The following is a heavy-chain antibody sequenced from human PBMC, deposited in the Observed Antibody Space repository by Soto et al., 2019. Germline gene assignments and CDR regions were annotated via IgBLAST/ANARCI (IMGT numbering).Heavy chain of an antibody. Sequence: GGSLRLSCAASGFTFSSYGMHWVRQAPGKGLEWVAVTWYDGSNKYYADSVKGRFTISRDNSKNTLYLQMDNLRAEDTAHYFCANGPIVGANYNYYDMDVWGRGTTVTVSS. CDR2: TWYDGSNK. CDR3: ANGPIVGANYNYYDMDV. D-gene: IGHD1-26*01. CDR1: GFTFSSYG. V-gene: IGHV3-33*06. J-gene: IGHJ6*02.